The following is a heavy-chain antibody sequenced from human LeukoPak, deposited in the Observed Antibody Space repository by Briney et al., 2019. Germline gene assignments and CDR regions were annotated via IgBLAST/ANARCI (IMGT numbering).Heavy chain of an antibody. CDR1: GESFSGYY. Sequence: SETLSLTCAVYGESFSGYYWSWIRQPPGKGLEWIGEINHSGSTNYNPSLKSRATISVDTSKNQFSLKLSSVTAADTAVYYCARTTGTTPDYWGQGTLVTVSS. J-gene: IGHJ4*02. V-gene: IGHV4-34*01. CDR2: INHSGST. D-gene: IGHD1-7*01. CDR3: ARTTGTTPDY.